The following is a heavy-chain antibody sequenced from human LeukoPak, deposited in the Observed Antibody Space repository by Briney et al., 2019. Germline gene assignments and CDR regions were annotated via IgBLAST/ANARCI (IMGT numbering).Heavy chain of an antibody. D-gene: IGHD6-19*01. CDR1: GFTFSSYS. V-gene: IGHV3-21*01. CDR2: ISSSSSYI. Sequence: GGSLRLSCAASGFTFSSYSMNWVRQAPGKGLEWVSSISSSSSYIYYADSVKGRLTISRDNAKNSLYLQMNSLRAEDTAVYYCARVQQWLVLDYWGQGTLVTVSS. J-gene: IGHJ4*02. CDR3: ARVQQWLVLDY.